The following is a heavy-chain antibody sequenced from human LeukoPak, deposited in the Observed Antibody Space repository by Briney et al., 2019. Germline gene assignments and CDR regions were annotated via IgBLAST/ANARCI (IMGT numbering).Heavy chain of an antibody. Sequence: PSETLSLTCAVYGGSFSGYYWSGIRQPPGKGLEWIGEINHSGSTNYNPSLKSRVTISGDTSKKQFSLKVTSVTAADTAVYYCARGHDWSLHPDTFDIWGQGTKVTVSS. CDR1: GGSFSGYY. J-gene: IGHJ3*02. CDR2: INHSGST. D-gene: IGHD3-9*01. V-gene: IGHV4-34*01. CDR3: ARGHDWSLHPDTFDI.